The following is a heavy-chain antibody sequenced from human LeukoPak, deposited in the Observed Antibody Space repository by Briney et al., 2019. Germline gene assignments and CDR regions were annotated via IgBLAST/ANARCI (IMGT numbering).Heavy chain of an antibody. V-gene: IGHV4-39*07. Sequence: SETLSLTCSVTGDFFSGSTSDWAWIRQPPGKGLEWIGNIYYRGSTHYSPSLESRVTISVDTSKNQFSLRLNSATAADTAVYYRARVGVRTYCGSGCYSDYFDSWGQGTLVTVSS. CDR3: ARVGVRTYCGSGCYSDYFDS. CDR1: GDFFSGSTSD. D-gene: IGHD2-21*02. J-gene: IGHJ4*02. CDR2: IYYRGST.